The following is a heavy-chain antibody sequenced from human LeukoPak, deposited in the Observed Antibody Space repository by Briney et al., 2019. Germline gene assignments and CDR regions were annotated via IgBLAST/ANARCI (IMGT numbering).Heavy chain of an antibody. J-gene: IGHJ4*02. Sequence: SETLSLTCTVSGDSPSSSNYYLGWIRQPPGKGLEWIGTIYYSGTAYYNPSLKSRVTISLDTSENQFSLKLSSVTAADAAVYYCTRDDILTGYYRGVIDHWGQGTLVTVSS. D-gene: IGHD3-9*01. CDR3: TRDDILTGYYRGVIDH. V-gene: IGHV4-39*02. CDR2: IYYSGTA. CDR1: GDSPSSSNYY.